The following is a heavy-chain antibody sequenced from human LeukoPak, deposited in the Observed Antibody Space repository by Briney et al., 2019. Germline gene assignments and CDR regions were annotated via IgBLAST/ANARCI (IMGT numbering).Heavy chain of an antibody. J-gene: IGHJ5*02. CDR3: AKGGSSWYEGWFDP. D-gene: IGHD6-13*01. V-gene: IGHV3-7*01. Sequence: GGSLRLSCAASGFTFSSYWMNWVRQAPGKGLEWVANIKQDGSEKYYVDSVKGRFTISRDNAKNSLYLQMNSLRAEDTAVYYCAKGGSSWYEGWFDPWGQGTLVTVSS. CDR1: GFTFSSYW. CDR2: IKQDGSEK.